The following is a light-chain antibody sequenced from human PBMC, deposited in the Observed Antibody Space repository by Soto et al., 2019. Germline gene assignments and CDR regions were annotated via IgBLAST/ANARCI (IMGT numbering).Light chain of an antibody. CDR2: DAP. V-gene: IGKV3-11*01. CDR3: QQRSNWPPALT. Sequence: PGERATLSCRASQSVSSYLAWYQQKPGQAPRLLIYDAPNRATGIPARFSGSGSGTDFTLTISSLEPEDFAVYYCQQRSNWPPALTFGGGTKVEIK. CDR1: QSVSSY. J-gene: IGKJ4*01.